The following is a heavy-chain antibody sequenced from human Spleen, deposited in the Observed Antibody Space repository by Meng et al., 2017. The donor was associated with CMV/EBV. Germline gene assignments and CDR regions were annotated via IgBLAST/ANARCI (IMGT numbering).Heavy chain of an antibody. CDR1: GFTFSGYS. J-gene: IGHJ4*02. CDR3: ARDDFWTRNYFDF. D-gene: IGHD3-3*01. V-gene: IGHV3-21*01. Sequence: ETLSLTCAASGFTFSGYSMSWVRQAPGKGLEWVSSISSSSDYIYYADSVKGRFTISRDNAKSSLSLQMNSLRAEDTAVYYCARDDFWTRNYFDFWGQGTLVTVSS. CDR2: ISSSSDYI.